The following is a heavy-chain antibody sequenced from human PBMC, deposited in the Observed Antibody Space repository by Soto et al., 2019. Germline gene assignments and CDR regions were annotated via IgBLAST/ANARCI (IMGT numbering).Heavy chain of an antibody. CDR1: GFTFSTYA. D-gene: IGHD1-1*01. CDR3: VKGYWKGDV. CDR2: ISGSGGSI. V-gene: IGHV3-23*01. Sequence: EVQLLESGGGLVQPGGSLRLSCAASGFTFSTYAMNWVRQAPGNGLEWVSAISGSGGSIHYADSVKGRFTISRDNSKNTLYLQMNSLRDEDTAVYNCVKGYWKGDVWGQWTTVTVSS. J-gene: IGHJ6*02.